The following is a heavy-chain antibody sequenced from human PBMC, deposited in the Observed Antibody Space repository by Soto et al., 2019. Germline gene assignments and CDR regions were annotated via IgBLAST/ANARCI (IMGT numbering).Heavy chain of an antibody. Sequence: GESLKISCKGSGYSFTSNWIGWVRQMPGKGLEWMGIIYPSDSDTRYSPSFQGQVTISADKSISTAYLQWSSLKASDTAMYYCARPPSGHNTFFDYWGPGTLVTVSS. D-gene: IGHD2-15*01. CDR1: GYSFTSNW. J-gene: IGHJ4*02. CDR2: IYPSDSDT. V-gene: IGHV5-51*01. CDR3: ARPPSGHNTFFDY.